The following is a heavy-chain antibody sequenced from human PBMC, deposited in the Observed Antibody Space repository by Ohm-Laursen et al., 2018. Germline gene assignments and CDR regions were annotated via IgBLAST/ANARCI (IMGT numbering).Heavy chain of an antibody. J-gene: IGHJ3*02. CDR2: ISKDGSNT. CDR1: GFTFSSYG. CDR3: AKDHSPYSSNLRSAFDI. D-gene: IGHD6-13*01. V-gene: IGHV3-30*18. Sequence: SLRLSCAATGFTFSSYGMHWVRQAPGKGLEWMAGISKDGSNTYYGHSVKGRFTISRDNAKNSLYLQMNSLRAEDTALYYCAKDHSPYSSNLRSAFDIWGQGTMVTVSS.